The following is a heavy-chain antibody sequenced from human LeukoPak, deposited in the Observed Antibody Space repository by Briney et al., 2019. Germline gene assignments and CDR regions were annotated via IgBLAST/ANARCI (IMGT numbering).Heavy chain of an antibody. CDR1: GFTFSSYE. Sequence: GGSLGLSCAASGFTFSSYELNWVRQAPGKGLEWVSYISSSGSTIYYADSVKGRFTISRDNAKNSLYLHMNSLTVEDTAVYYCSRDPRNNDYWGQGTLVTVSS. J-gene: IGHJ4*02. CDR3: SRDPRNNDY. V-gene: IGHV3-48*03. CDR2: ISSSGSTI.